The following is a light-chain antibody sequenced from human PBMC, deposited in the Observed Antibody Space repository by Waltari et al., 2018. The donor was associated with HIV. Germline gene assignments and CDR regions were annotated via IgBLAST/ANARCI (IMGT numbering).Light chain of an antibody. CDR1: RSNIGAGDE. V-gene: IGLV1-40*01. J-gene: IGLJ3*02. Sequence: QSVLRQLPSVSGAPGQRVTISGPGSRSNIGAGDEVHWYQQLPGAAPKLLIFGYSNRPSGVPDRFSGSKSGTSASLAISGLQAEDEADYYCQSYDSTLSAWVFGGGTKLTVL. CDR2: GYS. CDR3: QSYDSTLSAWV.